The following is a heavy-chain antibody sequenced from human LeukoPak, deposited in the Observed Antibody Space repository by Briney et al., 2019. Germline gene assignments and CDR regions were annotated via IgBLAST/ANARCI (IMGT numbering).Heavy chain of an antibody. V-gene: IGHV3-53*01. D-gene: IGHD6-19*01. Sequence: GGSLRLSCAASGFTVSSNYMSWVRQAPGKGLEWVSVIYSGGSTYYADSVKGRFTISRDNSKNTLYLQMNSLRAEDTAVYYCARTKDSSGPFDYWGQGTLVTVSS. J-gene: IGHJ4*02. CDR2: IYSGGST. CDR1: GFTVSSNY. CDR3: ARTKDSSGPFDY.